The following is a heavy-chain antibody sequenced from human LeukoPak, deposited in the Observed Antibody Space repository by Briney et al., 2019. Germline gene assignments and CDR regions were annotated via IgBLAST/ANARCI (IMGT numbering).Heavy chain of an antibody. CDR1: GGPFSSYA. J-gene: IGHJ4*02. CDR2: IIPIFGTA. D-gene: IGHD5-12*01. CDR3: ARASGYDSTTSRGYDY. V-gene: IGHV1-69*13. Sequence: ASVKVSRKASGGPFSSYAISWVRQAPGQGLEWMGGIIPIFGTANYAQKFQGRVTITADESTSTAYMELSSLRSEDTAVYYCARASGYDSTTSRGYDYWGQGTLVTVSS.